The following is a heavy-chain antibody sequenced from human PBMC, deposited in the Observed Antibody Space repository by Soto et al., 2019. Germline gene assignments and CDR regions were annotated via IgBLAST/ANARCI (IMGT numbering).Heavy chain of an antibody. CDR2: ITASADTT. J-gene: IGHJ3*02. D-gene: IGHD2-2*01. V-gene: IGHV3-23*01. CDR3: AKVRPLRDCTSTSCLGAFDI. CDR1: AFTFRSYA. Sequence: EEQLLESGGGLVRPGGSLRLSCVASAFTFRSYAMSWVRQAPGKGLEWVSAITASADTTYYADSVNGRFTISRDNSKNTLYLRMNSLRAEDTAVYYCAKVRPLRDCTSTSCLGAFDIWGQGTMVTVS.